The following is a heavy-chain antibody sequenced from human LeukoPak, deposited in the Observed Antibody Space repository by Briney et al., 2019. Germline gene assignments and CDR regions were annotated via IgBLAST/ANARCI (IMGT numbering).Heavy chain of an antibody. Sequence: GGSLRLSCAASGFTFDDYGMHWVRQGPGKGLEWVSGISWNSGNIGYADSVKGRFTISRDNAKNSLYLQMNSLRAEDTALYYCAKEANPSGHIVVVPGAFRWGQGTLVTVSS. CDR1: GFTFDDYG. V-gene: IGHV3-9*01. J-gene: IGHJ4*02. CDR3: AKEANPSGHIVVVPGAFR. D-gene: IGHD2-2*01. CDR2: ISWNSGNI.